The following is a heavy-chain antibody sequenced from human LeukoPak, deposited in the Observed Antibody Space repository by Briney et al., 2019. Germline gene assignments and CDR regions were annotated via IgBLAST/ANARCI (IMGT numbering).Heavy chain of an antibody. J-gene: IGHJ3*01. V-gene: IGHV4-59*01. CDR2: IYYSGST. CDR1: GGSISSYH. CDR3: ASARLGSGLEGAFDV. Sequence: SETLSPTCTVSGGSISSYHWSWIRQPPGKGLEWIGYIYYSGSTNYNPSLKSRVTISIDASKNQFSLWLSSVTAADTAVYHCASARLGSGLEGAFDVWGQGTMVTVSS. D-gene: IGHD6-25*01.